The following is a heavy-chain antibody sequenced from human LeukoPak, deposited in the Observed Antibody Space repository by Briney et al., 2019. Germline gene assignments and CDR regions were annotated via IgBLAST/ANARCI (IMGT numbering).Heavy chain of an antibody. CDR1: GYSISSGYY. D-gene: IGHD1-7*01. J-gene: IGHJ4*02. CDR2: IYHSGST. Sequence: SETLSLTCAVSGYSISSGYYWGWIRQPPGKGLEWIGSIYHSGSTYYNPSLKSRVTISVDTSKNQFSLKLSSVTAADTAVYYCARASLTGTTRGYFDYWGQGTLVTVSS. V-gene: IGHV4-38-2*01. CDR3: ARASLTGTTRGYFDY.